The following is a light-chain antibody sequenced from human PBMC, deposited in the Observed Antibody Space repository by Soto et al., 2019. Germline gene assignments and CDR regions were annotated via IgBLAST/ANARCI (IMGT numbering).Light chain of an antibody. CDR2: LAS. CDR1: QSLLRSDGYSY. V-gene: IGKV2-28*01. J-gene: IGKJ3*01. Sequence: DIVMTQSPLSLAVTPGEPASISCRSSQSLLRSDGYSYLAWYLQKPGQSPQVLIYLASHRASGVPDRFSGSGSGTDFILKIRRVEAEDVGVYYCMKVLQSPRSFGPGTKVDIK. CDR3: MKVLQSPRS.